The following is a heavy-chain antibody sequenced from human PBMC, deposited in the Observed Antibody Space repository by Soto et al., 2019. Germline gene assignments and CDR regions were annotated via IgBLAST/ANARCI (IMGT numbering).Heavy chain of an antibody. Sequence: ASVKVSCKASGYTFTSYGISWVRQAPGQGLEWMGWISAYNGNTSYAQKLQGRVTMTTDTSTSTAYMELRSLRSDDTAVYYCARDGANGDYAYYYYGMDVWGQGTTVTVSS. CDR2: ISAYNGNT. CDR3: ARDGANGDYAYYYYGMDV. D-gene: IGHD4-17*01. CDR1: GYTFTSYG. J-gene: IGHJ6*02. V-gene: IGHV1-18*01.